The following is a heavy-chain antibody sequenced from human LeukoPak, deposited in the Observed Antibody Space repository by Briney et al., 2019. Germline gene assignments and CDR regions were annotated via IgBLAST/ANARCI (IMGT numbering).Heavy chain of an antibody. CDR2: INTNTGNP. D-gene: IGHD6-19*01. CDR3: ARPHSSGWYPPRVRDYYYGMDV. Sequence: ASVKVSCKASGYTFTSYAMNWVRQAPGQGLEWMGWINTNTGNPTYAQGSTGRFVFSLDTSVSTAYLQISSLKAEDTAVYYCARPHSSGWYPPRVRDYYYGMDVWGQGTTVTVSS. V-gene: IGHV7-4-1*02. CDR1: GYTFTSYA. J-gene: IGHJ6*02.